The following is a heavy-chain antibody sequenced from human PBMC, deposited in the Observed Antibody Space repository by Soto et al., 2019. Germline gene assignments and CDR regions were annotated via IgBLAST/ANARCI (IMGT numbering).Heavy chain of an antibody. J-gene: IGHJ5*02. Sequence: QVQLVESGGGVVQPGESLKVACAASGFTVATTGMHWVRQAPGKGLEWVAMISHSGTSKVYIDSVQGRFTISRDNAKNNLYLQMRSLRPEDTAIYYCAKDWGSSGWFNWFNPWGQGVLVTVSS. V-gene: IGHV3-30*18. CDR3: AKDWGSSGWFNWFNP. CDR1: GFTVATTG. CDR2: ISHSGTSK. D-gene: IGHD6-19*01.